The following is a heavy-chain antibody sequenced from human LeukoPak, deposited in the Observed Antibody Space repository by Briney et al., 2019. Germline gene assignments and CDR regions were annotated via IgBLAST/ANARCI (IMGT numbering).Heavy chain of an antibody. D-gene: IGHD6-6*01. CDR1: GFTFSTYA. Sequence: HTGGSLRLSCAASGFTFSTYAMSWVRQAPGKGLEWVSAISGSTGRTYYADSVKGRFTISRDNSKNTLYLQMNSLRAEDTAVYYCAKEGPYSSSMGIDYWGQGTLVTVSS. CDR2: ISGSTGRT. V-gene: IGHV3-23*01. J-gene: IGHJ4*02. CDR3: AKEGPYSSSMGIDY.